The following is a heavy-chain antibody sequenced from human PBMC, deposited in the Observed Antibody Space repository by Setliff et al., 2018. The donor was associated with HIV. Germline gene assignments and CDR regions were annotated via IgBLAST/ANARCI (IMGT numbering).Heavy chain of an antibody. V-gene: IGHV4-34*01. J-gene: IGHJ4*02. CDR2: INHSGST. Sequence: PSETLSLTCAVYGGSFSGYYWSWIRQPPGKGLEWIGEINHSGSTNYNPSLKSRVTISVDTSKNQFSLKLGSVTAADTAVYYCARGYGSGSYYPYWGQGTLVTVSS. CDR1: GGSFSGYY. CDR3: ARGYGSGSYYPY. D-gene: IGHD3-10*01.